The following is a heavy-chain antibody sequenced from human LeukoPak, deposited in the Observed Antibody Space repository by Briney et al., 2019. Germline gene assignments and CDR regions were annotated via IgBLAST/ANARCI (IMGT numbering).Heavy chain of an antibody. Sequence: SETLSLTCTVSGGSISSSSYYWGWIRQPPGKGLEWIGSIYLSGSTYYNPSLKSRVTISVDTSKNQFSPKLSSVTAADTALYYCARVPTVTFFDYWGQGTLVTVSS. V-gene: IGHV4-39*07. D-gene: IGHD4-17*01. CDR3: ARVPTVTFFDY. CDR2: IYLSGST. J-gene: IGHJ4*02. CDR1: GGSISSSSYY.